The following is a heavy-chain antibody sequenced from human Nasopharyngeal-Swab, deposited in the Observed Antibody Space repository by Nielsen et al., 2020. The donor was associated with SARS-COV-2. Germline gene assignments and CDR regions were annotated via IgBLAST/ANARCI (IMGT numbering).Heavy chain of an antibody. Sequence: GESLKISCAASGFTFRNFAMSWVRQAPGKGLEWVSVISGGSDSTYYTDSVRGRFTISRDNSKNTLNLQMDNLRAEDTAIYYCAKDRDSGDDSEEYYHYYGMDVWGQGARSPSP. D-gene: IGHD5-12*01. J-gene: IGHJ6*02. CDR2: ISGGSDST. V-gene: IGHV3-23*01. CDR3: AKDRDSGDDSEEYYHYYGMDV. CDR1: GFTFRNFA.